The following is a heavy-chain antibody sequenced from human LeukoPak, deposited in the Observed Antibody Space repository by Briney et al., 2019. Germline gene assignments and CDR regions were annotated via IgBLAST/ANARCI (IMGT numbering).Heavy chain of an antibody. CDR2: IYYSGST. J-gene: IGHJ4*02. V-gene: IGHV4-39*01. Sequence: SETLSLTCTVSGGSISSSSYYWGWIRQPPGKGLEWIGSIYYSGSTYYNPSLKSRVTISVDTFKNQFSLKLSSVTAADTAVYYCARRSGWSRPFDYWGQGTLVTVSS. D-gene: IGHD6-19*01. CDR3: ARRSGWSRPFDY. CDR1: GGSISSSSYY.